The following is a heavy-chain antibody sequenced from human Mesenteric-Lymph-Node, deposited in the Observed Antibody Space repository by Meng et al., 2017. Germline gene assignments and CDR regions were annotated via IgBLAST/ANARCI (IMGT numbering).Heavy chain of an antibody. D-gene: IGHD5-18*01. Sequence: GESLKISCAASGFTFSSYEMNWVRQAPGKGLEWVSVISGSGGSTYYADSVKGRFTISRDNSKNTLYLQMNSLRAEDTAVYYCAKVATDTAMVIGMRTDFDYWGQGTLVTVSS. CDR2: ISGSGGST. V-gene: IGHV3-23*01. J-gene: IGHJ4*02. CDR1: GFTFSSYE. CDR3: AKVATDTAMVIGMRTDFDY.